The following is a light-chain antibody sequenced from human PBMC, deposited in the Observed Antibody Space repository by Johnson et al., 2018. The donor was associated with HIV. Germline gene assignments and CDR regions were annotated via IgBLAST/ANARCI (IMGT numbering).Light chain of an antibody. J-gene: IGLJ1*01. Sequence: LLTQPPSVSAAPGQKVTISCSGSSSNIGNNYVSWYQQLPGTAPKLLIYDNNKRPSGIPDRFSGSKSGTSATLGITGLQTGDEAEYYCGTWDSSLRVGFFGTGTKVTVL. V-gene: IGLV1-51*01. CDR2: DNN. CDR1: SSNIGNNY. CDR3: GTWDSSLRVGF.